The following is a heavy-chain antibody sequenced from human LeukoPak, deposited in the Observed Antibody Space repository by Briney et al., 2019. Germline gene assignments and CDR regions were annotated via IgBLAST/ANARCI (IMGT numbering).Heavy chain of an antibody. J-gene: IGHJ4*02. CDR2: IYYSGST. CDR3: ATTYSSSWYVGY. CDR1: GGSISSGDYY. D-gene: IGHD6-13*01. V-gene: IGHV4-30-4*01. Sequence: SETLSLTCTVSGGSISSGDYYWSWIRQPPGKGLEWIGYIYYSGSTYYNPSLKSRVTISVDTSKNQFSLKLSSVTAADTAVYYCATTYSSSWYVGYWGQGTLVTVSS.